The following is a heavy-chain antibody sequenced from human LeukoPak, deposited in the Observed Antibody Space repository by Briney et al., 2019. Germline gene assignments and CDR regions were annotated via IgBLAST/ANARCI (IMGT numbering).Heavy chain of an antibody. Sequence: PSETLSLTCTVSGGSISSYYWSWIRQPPGKGLEWIGYIYYSGSTNYNPSLKSRVTMSVDTSKNQFSLKLSSVTAADTAVYYCARDITWGVAARPGWLWYFDLWGRGTLVTVSS. CDR3: ARDITWGVAARPGWLWYFDL. D-gene: IGHD6-6*01. V-gene: IGHV4-59*12. CDR2: IYYSGST. CDR1: GGSISSYY. J-gene: IGHJ2*01.